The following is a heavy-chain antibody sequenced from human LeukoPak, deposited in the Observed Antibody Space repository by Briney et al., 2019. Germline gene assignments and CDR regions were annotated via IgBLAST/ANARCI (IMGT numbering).Heavy chain of an antibody. Sequence: SQTLSLTCTVSGGSISSGDYCWSWIRQPPGKGLEWIGYIYYSGSTYYNPSLKSRVTISVDTSKNQFSLKLSSVTAADTAVYYCARAQWYSPIDYWGQGTLVTVSS. CDR1: GGSISSGDYC. D-gene: IGHD6-19*01. CDR2: IYYSGST. J-gene: IGHJ4*02. V-gene: IGHV4-30-4*01. CDR3: ARAQWYSPIDY.